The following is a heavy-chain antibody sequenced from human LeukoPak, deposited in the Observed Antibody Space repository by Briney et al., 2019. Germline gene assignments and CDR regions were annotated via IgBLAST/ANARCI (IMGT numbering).Heavy chain of an antibody. CDR1: GFTFSSYA. D-gene: IGHD3-10*01. V-gene: IGHV3-23*01. J-gene: IGHJ4*02. Sequence: GGSLRLSCAASGFTFSSYAMSWVRQAPGKGLEWVSDVSGSGGSTYYADSVKGRFTISRDNSKNTLYLQMNSLRAEDTAVYYCAKAMAPFYDYFDYWGEGNLVTVSS. CDR3: AKAMAPFYDYFDY. CDR2: VSGSGGST.